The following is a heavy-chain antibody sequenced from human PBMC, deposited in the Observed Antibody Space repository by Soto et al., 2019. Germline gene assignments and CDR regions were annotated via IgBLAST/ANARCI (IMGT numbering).Heavy chain of an antibody. Sequence: PSETLSLTCTVSRGSISRYYWSWIRQPPGKGLEWIGYLYNAGSTIYNPSLKSRVTISVDMSQNQFSLNLNYVTAADTAVYSSAPFIDPYDVMDVWGQGTKVSVSS. CDR1: RGSISRYY. V-gene: IGHV4-59*01. CDR2: LYNAGST. CDR3: APFIDPYDVMDV. J-gene: IGHJ6*02. D-gene: IGHD1-26*01.